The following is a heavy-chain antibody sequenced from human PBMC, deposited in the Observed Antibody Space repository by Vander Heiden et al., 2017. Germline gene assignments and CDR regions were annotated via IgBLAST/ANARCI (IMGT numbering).Heavy chain of an antibody. Sequence: QVQLQESGPGLAKPSETLSLTCTVSGGPVSSYYWRWIRQPPGKGLEGIGYIYYSGSTNYNPSLKSRVTISVDTSKNQFSLKLSSVTAADTAVYYCARGYVVPAAIYTYGMDVWGQGTTVTVSS. D-gene: IGHD2-2*01. V-gene: IGHV4-59*02. CDR2: IYYSGST. CDR1: GGPVSSYY. CDR3: ARGYVVPAAIYTYGMDV. J-gene: IGHJ6*02.